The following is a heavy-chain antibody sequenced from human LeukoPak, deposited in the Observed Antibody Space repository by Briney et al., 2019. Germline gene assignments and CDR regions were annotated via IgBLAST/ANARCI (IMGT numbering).Heavy chain of an antibody. D-gene: IGHD5-18*01. Sequence: PSETLSLTCTVSGGSISSHYWSWIRQPPGKGLEWIGYIYYSGSTNYNPSLKSRVTISVDTSKNQFSLKLSSVTAADTAVYYCARVGYSYGYGGSPTYYYYMDVWGKGTTVTVSS. J-gene: IGHJ6*03. V-gene: IGHV4-59*11. CDR2: IYYSGST. CDR1: GGSISSHY. CDR3: ARVGYSYGYGGSPTYYYYMDV.